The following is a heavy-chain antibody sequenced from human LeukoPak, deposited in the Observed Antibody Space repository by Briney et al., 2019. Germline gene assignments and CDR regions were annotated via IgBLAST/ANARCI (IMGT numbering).Heavy chain of an antibody. Sequence: ASVKVSCKASGYTFTSYGISWVRQAPGQGLEWMGWISAYNGNTNYAQKLQGRVTMTTDTSTSTAYMELRSLRSDDTAVYYCAALLGTCSSTSCFRRGAFDIWGQGTMVTVSS. CDR2: ISAYNGNT. V-gene: IGHV1-18*01. CDR1: GYTFTSYG. CDR3: AALLGTCSSTSCFRRGAFDI. J-gene: IGHJ3*02. D-gene: IGHD2-2*01.